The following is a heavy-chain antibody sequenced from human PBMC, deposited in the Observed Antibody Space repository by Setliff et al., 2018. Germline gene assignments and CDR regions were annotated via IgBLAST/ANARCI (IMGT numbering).Heavy chain of an antibody. Sequence: SETLSLTCNVSGDSIGSTYHWGWIRQSPGKGLEWIGTIYHSGNTYYNPSLNSRLTISVDTSKNQFSLRLTSVTAADTAIYYCARVRNTQNRFFDYWSQGTLVTVSS. CDR2: IYHSGNT. J-gene: IGHJ4*02. V-gene: IGHV4-38-2*02. CDR3: ARVRNTQNRFFDY. CDR1: GDSIGSTYH.